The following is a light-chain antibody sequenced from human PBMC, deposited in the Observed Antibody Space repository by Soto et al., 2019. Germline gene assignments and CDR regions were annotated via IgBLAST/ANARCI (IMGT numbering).Light chain of an antibody. Sequence: EIVLTQYPVTLSLSPGERATLSCRASESVASNYLAWYQHKPGQAPRLLFFGASNRATAIPDRFSGSGSGTDFTLTISRVEPEDFAVYYCQQRSNLLTFGGGTKVDIK. CDR1: ESVASNY. V-gene: IGKV3D-20*02. CDR2: GAS. CDR3: QQRSNLLT. J-gene: IGKJ4*01.